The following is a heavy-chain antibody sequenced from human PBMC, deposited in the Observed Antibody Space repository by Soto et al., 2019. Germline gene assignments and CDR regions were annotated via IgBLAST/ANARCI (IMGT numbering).Heavy chain of an antibody. J-gene: IGHJ6*02. D-gene: IGHD3-22*01. CDR3: ARHAYYYDSSGYYYYYYGMDV. CDR1: GYSFTSYW. CDR2: IDPSDSYT. Sequence: CKGSGYSFTSYWMSWVRQMPGKGLEWMGRIDPSDSYTNYSPSFQGHVTISADKSISTAYLQWSSLKASDTAMYYCARHAYYYDSSGYYYYYYGMDVWGQGTTVTVSS. V-gene: IGHV5-10-1*01.